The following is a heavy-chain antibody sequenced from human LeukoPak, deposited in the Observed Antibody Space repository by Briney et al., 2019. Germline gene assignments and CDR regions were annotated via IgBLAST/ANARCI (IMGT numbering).Heavy chain of an antibody. D-gene: IGHD2/OR15-2a*01. CDR3: AKDYFGSLEY. V-gene: IGHV3-74*03. Sequence: GGSLRLSCAASGFAFSVSWMHWVRQAPGKGLVWVSVIKSDGSGTAYADSVKGRFTISRDNAKNTVYLQMNSLRDEDTAVYYCAKDYFGSLEYWGQGTLVTVSS. J-gene: IGHJ4*02. CDR2: IKSDGSGT. CDR1: GFAFSVSW.